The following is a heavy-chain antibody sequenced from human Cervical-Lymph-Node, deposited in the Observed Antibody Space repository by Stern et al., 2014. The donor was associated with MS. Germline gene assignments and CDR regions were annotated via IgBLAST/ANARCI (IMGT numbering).Heavy chain of an antibody. V-gene: IGHV3-11*01. CDR2: ISRGGTSV. Sequence: VQLLESGGGLVKAGRSLRLSCAASGFTFSDYYMSWIRQAPGKGLEWVSYISRGGTSVYYAESVEGRFTISRDNAKNSLFLQMNSLRAEDTAIYYCVRDLCKSRICYPFDYWGQGTPVTVSS. D-gene: IGHD2-15*01. CDR3: VRDLCKSRICYPFDY. J-gene: IGHJ4*02. CDR1: GFTFSDYY.